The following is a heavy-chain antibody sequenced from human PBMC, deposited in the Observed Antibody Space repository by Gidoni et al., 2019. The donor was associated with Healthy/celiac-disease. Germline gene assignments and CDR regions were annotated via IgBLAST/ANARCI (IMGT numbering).Heavy chain of an antibody. J-gene: IGHJ5*02. Sequence: QVQLVQSGAEVKKPGSSVKVSCKASGGTFSSYAIRWVRQAPGQGLAWMGGIIPIFGTANYAQKFQGRVTITADKSTSTAYMELSSLRSEDTAVYYCASTPSYYYDSSGPAGNWFDPWGQGTLVTVSS. CDR1: GGTFSSYA. V-gene: IGHV1-69*06. CDR3: ASTPSYYYDSSGPAGNWFDP. D-gene: IGHD3-22*01. CDR2: IIPIFGTA.